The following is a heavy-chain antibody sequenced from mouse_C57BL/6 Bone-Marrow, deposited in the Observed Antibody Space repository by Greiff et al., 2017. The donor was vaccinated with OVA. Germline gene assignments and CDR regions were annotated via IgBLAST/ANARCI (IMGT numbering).Heavy chain of an antibody. J-gene: IGHJ3*01. CDR1: GYTFTSYW. Sequence: VQLQQPGAELVKPGASVKVSCKASGYTFTSYWMHWVQQRPGQGLEWIGRIHPSDSDTNYTQKFKGKATLTVDKSSRTAYMQLSSLTSEYSAVYYCAIDYDYDGRPPEFAYWGQGTLVTVSA. CDR2: IHPSDSDT. CDR3: AIDYDYDGRPPEFAY. D-gene: IGHD2-4*01. V-gene: IGHV1-74*01.